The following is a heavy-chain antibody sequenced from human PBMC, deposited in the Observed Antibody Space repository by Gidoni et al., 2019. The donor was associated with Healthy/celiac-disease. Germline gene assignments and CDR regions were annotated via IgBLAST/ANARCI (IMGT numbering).Heavy chain of an antibody. V-gene: IGHV4-59*08. CDR2: IYYSVST. CDR3: ASGYCGGDCRGGFDY. J-gene: IGHJ4*02. CDR1: GVSISSYY. D-gene: IGHD2-21*02. Sequence: QVQLQESGPGLVKPSETLSLTCTVSGVSISSYYWRWIRQPPGKGLEWIGYIYYSVSTNYNPSLKSRVTISVDTSKSQFSLKLSSVTAADTAVYYCASGYCGGDCRGGFDYWGQGTLVTVSS.